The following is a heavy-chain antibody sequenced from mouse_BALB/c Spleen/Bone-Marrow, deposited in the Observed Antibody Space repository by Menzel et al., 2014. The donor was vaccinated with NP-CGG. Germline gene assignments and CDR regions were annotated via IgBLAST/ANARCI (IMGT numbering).Heavy chain of an antibody. CDR2: ISNGGGST. V-gene: IGHV5-12-2*01. J-gene: IGHJ4*01. CDR3: ARGLRGYAMDY. CDR1: RFTLSSYT. Sequence: EVQLVESGGGLVQPGGSLKLSCAASRFTLSSYTMSWVRQTPEKRLEWVAYISNGGGSTYYPDTVKGRFTISRDNAKNTLYLQMSSLKSEDTAMYYCARGLRGYAMDYWGQGTSVTVSS. D-gene: IGHD2-4*01.